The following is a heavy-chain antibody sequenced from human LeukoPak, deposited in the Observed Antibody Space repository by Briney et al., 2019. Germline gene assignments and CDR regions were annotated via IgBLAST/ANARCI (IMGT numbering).Heavy chain of an antibody. J-gene: IGHJ4*02. CDR3: ARGAAAVPWI. Sequence: SQTLSLTCAISGDSVSSNSAAWNWIRQSPSRGLEWVRRTYYRSEWHNDYAVSVKSRISINPETSKNQFSLQLNAVTPEDTAVYYCARGAAAVPWIWGQGTLVTVSS. V-gene: IGHV6-1*01. CDR2: TYYRSEWHN. CDR1: GDSVSSNSAA. D-gene: IGHD6-13*01.